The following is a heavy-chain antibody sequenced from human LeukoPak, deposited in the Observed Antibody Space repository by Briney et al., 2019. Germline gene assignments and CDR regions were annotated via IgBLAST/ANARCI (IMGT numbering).Heavy chain of an antibody. CDR3: ARLRTNGVCFDY. V-gene: IGHV4-31*03. CDR2: IYYSGST. Sequence: SETPSLTCTVSGGSISSGGYYWSWIRQHPGKGLEWIGYIYYSGSTYYNPSLKSRVTISVDTSKNQFSLKLSSVTAADTAVYYCARLRTNGVCFDYWGQGTLVTVSS. CDR1: GGSISSGGYY. D-gene: IGHD2-8*01. J-gene: IGHJ4*02.